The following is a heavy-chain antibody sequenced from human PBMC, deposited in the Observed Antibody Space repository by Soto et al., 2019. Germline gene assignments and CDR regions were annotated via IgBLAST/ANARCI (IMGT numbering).Heavy chain of an antibody. V-gene: IGHV4-59*11. Sequence: SETLYLTCTVPGGSISRHDCSWLRLPSGKGLEWIGYIYYSGSTNYNPSLKSRVTISVDTSKNQFSLKLSSVTAADTAVYYCARAPRGNYGYPSYFDYWGQGTLVTVS. CDR3: ARAPRGNYGYPSYFDY. CDR2: IYYSGST. D-gene: IGHD3-10*01. J-gene: IGHJ4*02. CDR1: GGSISRHD.